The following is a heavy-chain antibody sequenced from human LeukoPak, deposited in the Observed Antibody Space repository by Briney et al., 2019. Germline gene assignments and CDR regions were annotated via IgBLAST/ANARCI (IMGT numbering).Heavy chain of an antibody. J-gene: IGHJ4*02. V-gene: IGHV1-8*01. CDR2: MNPNSGNT. D-gene: IGHD7-27*01. CDR3: ARGLGTIRSLRYYFDY. CDR1: GYTFTSYD. Sequence: ASVKVSCKASGYTFTSYDINWVRQATGPGLEWLGWMNPNSGNTGYAQKFQGRVTMTRNTSISTAYMELSSLRSEDTAVYYCARGLGTIRSLRYYFDYWGQGTLVTVSS.